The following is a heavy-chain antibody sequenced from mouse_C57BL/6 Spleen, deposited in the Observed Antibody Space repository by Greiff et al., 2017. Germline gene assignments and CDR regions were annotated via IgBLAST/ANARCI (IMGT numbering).Heavy chain of an antibody. D-gene: IGHD2-4*01. CDR1: GYSITSGYY. J-gene: IGHJ3*01. V-gene: IGHV3-6*01. Sequence: EVKLQESGPGLVKPSQSLSLTCSVTGYSITSGYYWNWIRQFPGNKLEWMGYISYDGSNNYNPSLKNRISITRDTSKNQFFLKLNSVTTEDTATYYCAREGGNDYDLAWFAYWGQGTLVTVSA. CDR3: AREGGNDYDLAWFAY. CDR2: ISYDGSN.